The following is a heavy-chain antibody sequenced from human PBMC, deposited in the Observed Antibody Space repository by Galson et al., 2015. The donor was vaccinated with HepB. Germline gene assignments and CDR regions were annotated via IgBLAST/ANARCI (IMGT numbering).Heavy chain of an antibody. D-gene: IGHD1-26*01. CDR3: ARPAIVTTETHP. Sequence: TLSLTCTVSGGSISSSSYYWGWIRRPPGKGLEWIGSIYYSGITYYNPSLKSRVTISVDTSKNQFSLKLNSVTAADTAVYYCARPAIVTTETHPWGQGILVTVSS. V-gene: IGHV4-39*01. CDR2: IYYSGIT. J-gene: IGHJ5*02. CDR1: GGSISSSSYY.